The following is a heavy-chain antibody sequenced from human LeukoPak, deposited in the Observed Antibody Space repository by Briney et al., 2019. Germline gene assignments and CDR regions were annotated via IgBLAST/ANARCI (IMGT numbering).Heavy chain of an antibody. D-gene: IGHD2-21*01. CDR3: ARTAYCGGDCYSLDY. CDR2: ISSSSSYI. Sequence: GGSLRPSCAASGFTFSSYSMNWVRQAPGKGLEWVSSISSSSSYIYYADSVKGRFTISRDNAKNSLYLQMNSLRAEDTAVYYCARTAYCGGDCYSLDYWGQGTLVTVSS. CDR1: GFTFSSYS. V-gene: IGHV3-21*01. J-gene: IGHJ4*02.